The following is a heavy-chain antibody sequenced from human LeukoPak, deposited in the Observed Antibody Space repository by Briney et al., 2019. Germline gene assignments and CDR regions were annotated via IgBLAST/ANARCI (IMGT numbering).Heavy chain of an antibody. J-gene: IGHJ4*02. D-gene: IGHD3-16*01. V-gene: IGHV3-23*01. Sequence: GGSLRLSCAASGFTFSNYAMSWVRQAPGKGLEWVSAISGSSSSTYYADSVKGRFTISRDNSKNTLYLQMNSLRAEDTAVYYCAKVGARDSADYWGQGTLVTVSS. CDR3: AKVGARDSADY. CDR2: ISGSSSST. CDR1: GFTFSNYA.